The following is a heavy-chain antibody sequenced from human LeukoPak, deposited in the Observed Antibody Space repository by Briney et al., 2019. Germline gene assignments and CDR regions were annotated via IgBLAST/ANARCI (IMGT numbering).Heavy chain of an antibody. CDR3: ARDRASDSYYGMDV. Sequence: ASVKVSCKASGYTFTGYYMHWVRQAPGQGLEWMGRINPNSGGTNHAQKFQGRVTMTRDTSISTAYMELSRLRSDDTAVYYCARDRASDSYYGMDVWGQGTTVTVSS. V-gene: IGHV1-2*06. D-gene: IGHD3-22*01. CDR1: GYTFTGYY. CDR2: INPNSGGT. J-gene: IGHJ6*02.